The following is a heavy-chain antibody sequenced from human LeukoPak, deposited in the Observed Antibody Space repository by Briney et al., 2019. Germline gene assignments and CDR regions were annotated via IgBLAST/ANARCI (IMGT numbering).Heavy chain of an antibody. CDR2: ISPSGGST. D-gene: IGHD6-13*01. CDR3: ARDSAAAGTFVDY. V-gene: IGHV1-46*01. J-gene: IGHJ4*02. CDR1: GYTFTTYY. Sequence: ASVKVSCKSSGYTFTTYYMHWVRQAPGQGLEWMGIISPSGGSTTYAQKFQGRVTMTRDTSTSTVYMELSSLRSEDTAVYYCARDSAAAGTFVDYWGQGTLVTVSS.